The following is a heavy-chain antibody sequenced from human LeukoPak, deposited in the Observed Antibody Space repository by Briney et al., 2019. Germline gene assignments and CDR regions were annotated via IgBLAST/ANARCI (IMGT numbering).Heavy chain of an antibody. CDR3: ARWADIVLMVYAIGWYFDL. V-gene: IGHV4-30-4*08. D-gene: IGHD2-8*01. CDR2: IYYSGST. J-gene: IGHJ2*01. Sequence: PSQALSLTCTVSGGSISSGDYYWSWIRQPPGKGLEWIGYIYYSGSTYYNPSLKSRVTISVDTSKNQFSLKLSSVTAADTAVYYCARWADIVLMVYAIGWYFDLWGRGTLVTVSS. CDR1: GGSISSGDYY.